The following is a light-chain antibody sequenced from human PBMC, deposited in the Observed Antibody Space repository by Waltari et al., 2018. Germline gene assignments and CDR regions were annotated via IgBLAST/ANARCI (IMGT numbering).Light chain of an antibody. CDR2: AAS. CDR3: QQYYSSPAT. CDR1: QSISGY. V-gene: IGKV1-8*01. Sequence: AIRITQSPSSLSASTGDRVTITCRASQSISGYLAWDQQKPGKAPKVLIYAASTLQSGVPSRFSGSGSGTDFTLTISCLQSEDFAIYYCQQYYSSPATFGQGTKVEIK. J-gene: IGKJ1*01.